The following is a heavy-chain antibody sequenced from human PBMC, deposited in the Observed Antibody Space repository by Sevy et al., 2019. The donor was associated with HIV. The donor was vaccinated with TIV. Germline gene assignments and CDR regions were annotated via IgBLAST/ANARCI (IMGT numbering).Heavy chain of an antibody. CDR3: ARDGWNYYDSSGYGRDAFDI. V-gene: IGHV3-48*01. J-gene: IGHJ3*02. CDR2: ISSSSSTI. CDR1: GFTFSSYS. Sequence: GSLRLSCAASGFTFSSYSMNWVRQAPGKGLEWVSYISSSSSTIYYADSVKGRFTISRDNAKNSLYLQMNSLRSEDTAVYYCARDGWNYYDSSGYGRDAFDIWGQGTMVTVSS. D-gene: IGHD3-22*01.